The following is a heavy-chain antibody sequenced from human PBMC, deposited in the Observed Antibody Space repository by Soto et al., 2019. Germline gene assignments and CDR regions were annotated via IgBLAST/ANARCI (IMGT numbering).Heavy chain of an antibody. D-gene: IGHD3-22*01. CDR3: ARVPTYYYDSSGPYYFDY. J-gene: IGHJ4*02. Sequence: GGSLRLSCAASGFTFSDYYMSWIRQAPGKGLEWVSYISSSSSYTNYADSVKGRFTISRDNAKNSLYLQMNSLRAEDTAVYYCARVPTYYYDSSGPYYFDYWGQGTLVTVSS. CDR2: ISSSSSYT. CDR1: GFTFSDYY. V-gene: IGHV3-11*05.